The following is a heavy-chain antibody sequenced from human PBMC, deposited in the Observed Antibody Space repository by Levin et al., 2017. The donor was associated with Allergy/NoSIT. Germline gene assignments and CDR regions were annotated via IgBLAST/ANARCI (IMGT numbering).Heavy chain of an antibody. Sequence: SCAASAFTFDNYAMNWVRQTPGKGLEWVSSITARDGSTYYADSVKGRFRISRDNSKKILYLQMNNLRADDTAVYYCAKGAYSVPTFSDSWGQGALVTVSS. D-gene: IGHD4/OR15-4a*01. CDR2: ITARDGST. CDR3: AKGAYSVPTFSDS. V-gene: IGHV3-23*01. CDR1: AFTFDNYA. J-gene: IGHJ4*02.